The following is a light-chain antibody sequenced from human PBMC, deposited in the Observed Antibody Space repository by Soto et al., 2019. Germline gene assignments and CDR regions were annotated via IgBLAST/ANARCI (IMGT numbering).Light chain of an antibody. J-gene: IGLJ2*01. CDR3: SSYAGSNVL. CDR1: PSDVGGYNS. CDR2: DVS. Sequence: QSALTQPPSASGSPGQSVTISCTRTPSDVGGYNSVSWYQQYPGKAPKLMIYDVSKRPSGVPDRFSGSKSGNTASLTVSGLQAEDEANYYCSSYAGSNVLFGGGTKLTVL. V-gene: IGLV2-8*01.